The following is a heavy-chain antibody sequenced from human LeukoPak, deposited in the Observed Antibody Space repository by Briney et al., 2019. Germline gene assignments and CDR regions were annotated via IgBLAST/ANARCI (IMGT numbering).Heavy chain of an antibody. Sequence: PSGTLSLTCAVSGGSISSNNWWTWVRQPPGKGLEWIGYIYYSGSTNYNPSLKSRVTISVDTSKNQFSLKLSSVTAADTAVYYCARRKLYYGSGSYYYYYYYMDVWGKGTTVTVSS. CDR2: IYYSGST. J-gene: IGHJ6*03. V-gene: IGHV4-4*02. CDR3: ARRKLYYGSGSYYYYYYYMDV. CDR1: GGSISSNNW. D-gene: IGHD3-10*01.